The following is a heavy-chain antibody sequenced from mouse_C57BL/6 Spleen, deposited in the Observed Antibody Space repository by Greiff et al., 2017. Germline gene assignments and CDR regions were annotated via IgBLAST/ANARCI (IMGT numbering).Heavy chain of an antibody. CDR2: ISYDGSN. CDR3: ARVKGWLLLDY. V-gene: IGHV3-6*01. J-gene: IGHJ2*01. CDR1: GYSITSGYY. Sequence: ESGPGLVKPSQSLSLTCSVTGYSITSGYYWNWIRQFPGNKLEWMGYISYDGSNNYNPSLKNRISITRYTSKNQFFLKLNSVTTEDTATYYCARVKGWLLLDYWGQGTTLTVSS. D-gene: IGHD2-3*01.